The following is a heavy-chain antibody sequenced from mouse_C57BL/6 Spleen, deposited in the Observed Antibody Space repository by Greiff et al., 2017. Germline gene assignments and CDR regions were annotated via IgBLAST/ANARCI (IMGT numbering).Heavy chain of an antibody. D-gene: IGHD2-4*01. J-gene: IGHJ2*01. CDR2: IDPSDSET. Sequence: QVQLQQPGAELVRPGSSVKLSCKASGYTFTSYWMHWVKQRPIQGLEWIGNIDPSDSETHYNQKFKDKATLTVDKSSSTAYMQLSSLPSEDSAVYYCASGYDYGFDYWGQGTTLTVSS. CDR3: ASGYDYGFDY. CDR1: GYTFTSYW. V-gene: IGHV1-52*01.